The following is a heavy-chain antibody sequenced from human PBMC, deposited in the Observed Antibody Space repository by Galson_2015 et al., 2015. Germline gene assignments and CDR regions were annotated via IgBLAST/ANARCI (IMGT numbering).Heavy chain of an antibody. CDR3: ARQILDYDFWSGYYPTNFDY. J-gene: IGHJ4*02. D-gene: IGHD3-3*01. V-gene: IGHV3-21*01. Sequence: DSVKGRFTISRDNAKNSLYLQLNSLGAEDTAVYYCARQILDYDFWSGYYPTNFDYWGQGTLVTDSS.